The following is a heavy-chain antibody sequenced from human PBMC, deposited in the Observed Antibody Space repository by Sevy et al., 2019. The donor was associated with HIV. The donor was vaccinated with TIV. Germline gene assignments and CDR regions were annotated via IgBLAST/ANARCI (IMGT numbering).Heavy chain of an antibody. J-gene: IGHJ6*02. CDR1: GFSLTTSD. V-gene: IGHV3-30*02. D-gene: IGHD2-8*01. CDR2: VRNDGSNK. CDR3: ARRRKTTEEWLEELDYYYGLDV. Sequence: GGSLRLSCAASGFSLTTSDMHWVRQAPGKGLEWVAYVRNDGSNKSYADSVRDRFTISRDSPKNTLYLQMNSLRDEDTAIYYCARRRKTTEEWLEELDYYYGLDVWGQGTTVTVSS.